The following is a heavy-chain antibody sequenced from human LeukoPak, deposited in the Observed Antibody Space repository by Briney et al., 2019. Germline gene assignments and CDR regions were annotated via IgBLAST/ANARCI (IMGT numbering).Heavy chain of an antibody. D-gene: IGHD3-16*01. V-gene: IGHV3-66*01. J-gene: IGHJ3*02. CDR3: ARDDALGDNALDI. Sequence: GGSLRLSCAASGFTVTNNYMSWVRQAPGKGLEWVSVIYAGGTTSYADSVKGRFIISRDSSKNTLYLQMNSLRAEDTAVYYCARDDALGDNALDIWGQGTMVTVSS. CDR1: GFTVTNNY. CDR2: IYAGGTT.